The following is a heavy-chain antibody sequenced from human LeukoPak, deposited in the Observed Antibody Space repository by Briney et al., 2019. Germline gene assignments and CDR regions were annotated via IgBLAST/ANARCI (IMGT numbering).Heavy chain of an antibody. D-gene: IGHD6-19*01. V-gene: IGHV5-51*01. CDR2: IYPDDSDT. Sequence: LGESLKISCRGSGYTFENHWIAWVRQLPGKGLEWMGIIYPDDSDTTYSPAFEGQVTISVDKSINTAYLQWNSLEASDTAIYYCARQGVAVAGTLWLDPWGQGTLVIVSS. J-gene: IGHJ5*02. CDR1: GYTFENHW. CDR3: ARQGVAVAGTLWLDP.